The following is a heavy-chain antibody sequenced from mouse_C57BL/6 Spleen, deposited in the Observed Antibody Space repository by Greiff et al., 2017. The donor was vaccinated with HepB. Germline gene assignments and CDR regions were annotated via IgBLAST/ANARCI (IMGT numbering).Heavy chain of an antibody. D-gene: IGHD2-5*01. CDR2: IDPEDGET. V-gene: IGHV14-2*01. J-gene: IGHJ3*01. CDR1: GFNIKDYY. CDR3: ARGGYSNSGFAY. Sequence: EVQLQQSGAELVKPGASVKLSCTASGFNIKDYYMHWVKQRPEQGLEWIGRIDPEDGETKYAPNFQGKATITADTSSNTAYLQLSSLTSEDTAVYYCARGGYSNSGFAYWGQGTLVTVSA.